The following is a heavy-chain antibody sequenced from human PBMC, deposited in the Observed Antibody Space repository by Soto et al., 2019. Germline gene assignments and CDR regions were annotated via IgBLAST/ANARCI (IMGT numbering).Heavy chain of an antibody. Sequence: EVQLVESGGGLVQPGGSLKLSCAASGFTFSGSAMHWVRQASGKGLEWVGRIRSKANSYATAYAASVKGRFTISRDDSKNTAYLQMNSLKTEDTAVYYCTRHVAAACGDYWGQGTLVTVSS. V-gene: IGHV3-73*02. CDR1: GFTFSGSA. D-gene: IGHD6-13*01. CDR3: TRHVAAACGDY. CDR2: IRSKANSYAT. J-gene: IGHJ4*02.